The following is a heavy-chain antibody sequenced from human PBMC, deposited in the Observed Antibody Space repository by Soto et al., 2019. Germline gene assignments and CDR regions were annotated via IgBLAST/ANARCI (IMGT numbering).Heavy chain of an antibody. CDR3: AKLAASGTWVVRYYYYMDV. CDR1: GFTFSSYA. Sequence: GGSLRLSCAASGFTFSSYAMSWVRQAPGKGLEWVSAISGSGGSTYYADSVKGRFTISRDNSKNTLYLQMNSLRAEDTAVYYCAKLAASGTWVVRYYYYMDVWGKGTTVTVSS. CDR2: ISGSGGST. J-gene: IGHJ6*03. V-gene: IGHV3-23*01. D-gene: IGHD6-13*01.